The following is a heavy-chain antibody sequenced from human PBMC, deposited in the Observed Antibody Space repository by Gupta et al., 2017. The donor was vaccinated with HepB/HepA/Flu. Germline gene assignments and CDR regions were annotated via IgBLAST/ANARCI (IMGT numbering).Heavy chain of an antibody. V-gene: IGHV4-34*01. CDR1: GGSFSGYY. J-gene: IGHJ4*02. CDR2: INHSGST. D-gene: IGHD6-6*01. Sequence: QVQLQQWGAGLLKPSETLSLTCAVYGGSFSGYYWSWIRQPPGKGLEWIGEINHSGSTNYNPSLKSQVTISVDTSKNQFSLKLSSVTAADTAVYYCARPRRYSSSPPGYWGQGTLVTVSS. CDR3: ARPRRYSSSPPGY.